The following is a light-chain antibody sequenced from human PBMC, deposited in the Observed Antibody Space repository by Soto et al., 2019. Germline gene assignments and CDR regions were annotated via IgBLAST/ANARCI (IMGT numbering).Light chain of an antibody. CDR3: QHYNGAPWT. CDR1: QGISTY. Sequence: DIQMTQSPSSLSASVGDRVTITCRASQGISTYLVWYQQKPGTVPKLLIYAASTLQSGVPSRFSGSGSGTDFTLTISSLQPEDVATYYCQHYNGAPWTFGQGTKVEIK. J-gene: IGKJ1*01. CDR2: AAS. V-gene: IGKV1-27*01.